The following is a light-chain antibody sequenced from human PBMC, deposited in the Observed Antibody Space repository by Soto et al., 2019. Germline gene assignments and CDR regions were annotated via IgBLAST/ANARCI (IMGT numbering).Light chain of an antibody. CDR1: ESVSSN. J-gene: IGKJ1*01. V-gene: IGKV3-15*01. CDR2: GAS. Sequence: EIVMTQSPVTLSLSPGERATLSCRAGESVSSNLAWYQQKPGQAPRLLIYGASTRATGVPARFTGSGSGTEFTLTISSLQSEDFVVYYCQQYNNWPWTFGQGTKVDIK. CDR3: QQYNNWPWT.